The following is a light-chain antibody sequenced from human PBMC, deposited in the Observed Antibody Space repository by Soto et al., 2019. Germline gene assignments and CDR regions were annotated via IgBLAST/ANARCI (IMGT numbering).Light chain of an antibody. J-gene: IGKJ5*01. Sequence: DIQMTQSPSSLSASVGDRVTITSRASQSISSYLNWYQQKTGKAPKLLIYAASSLQSGVPSRFSGSGSGTDFTLPINRLEPEDFSVYYCQQYANSPITFGQGTRLEIK. CDR3: QQYANSPIT. V-gene: IGKV1-39*01. CDR2: AAS. CDR1: QSISSY.